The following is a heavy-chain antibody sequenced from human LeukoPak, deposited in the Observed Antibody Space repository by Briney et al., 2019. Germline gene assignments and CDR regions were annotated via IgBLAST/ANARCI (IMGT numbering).Heavy chain of an antibody. D-gene: IGHD3-22*01. CDR2: LSGRGGNT. J-gene: IGHJ4*02. V-gene: IGHV3-23*01. CDR1: GFTFSSYP. CDR3: AKGSYYYDSADYFDY. Sequence: GGPLRLSCAASGFTFSSYPMRWAREPPGKGLEWVSTLSGRGGNTYYADSVKGRVTISRDNSKNTLYLQMNSLIAADTAVYHCAKGSYYYDSADYFDYGGLGTLVTVP.